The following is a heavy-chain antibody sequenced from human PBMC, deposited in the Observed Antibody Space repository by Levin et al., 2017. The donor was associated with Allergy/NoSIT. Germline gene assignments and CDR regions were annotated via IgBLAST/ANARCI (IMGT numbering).Heavy chain of an antibody. V-gene: IGHV3-23*01. CDR2: ISGSGGST. CDR1: GFTFSSYA. D-gene: IGHD4-17*01. J-gene: IGHJ4*02. Sequence: GGSLRLSCAASGFTFSSYAMSWVRQAPGKGLEWVSAISGSGGSTYYADSVKGRFTISRDNSKNTLYLQMNSLRAEDTAVYYCAKDRAAVTTLYYFDYWGQGTLVTVSS. CDR3: AKDRAAVTTLYYFDY.